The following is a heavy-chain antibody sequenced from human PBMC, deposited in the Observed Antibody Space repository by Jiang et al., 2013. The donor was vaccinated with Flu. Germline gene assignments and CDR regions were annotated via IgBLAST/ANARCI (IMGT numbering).Heavy chain of an antibody. V-gene: IGHV3-49*04. J-gene: IGHJ4*02. D-gene: IGHD3-10*01. CDR1: GFNFDDYA. Sequence: VQLLESGGGVVRPGGSLRLSCAASGFNFDDYAMNWVRQAPGKGLEWVSRVNWNGGTTEYAASVKGRFTISRDDSKSIAYLQMNSLKTEDTAVYYCTRGLYYYGSAAWGYWGQGTLVTVSS. CDR3: TRGLYYYGSAAWGY. CDR2: VNWNGGTT.